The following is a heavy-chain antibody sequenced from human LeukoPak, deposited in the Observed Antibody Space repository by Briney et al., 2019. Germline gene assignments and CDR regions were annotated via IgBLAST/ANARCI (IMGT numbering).Heavy chain of an antibody. V-gene: IGHV4-34*01. CDR3: ARGQDSVRDAFDI. D-gene: IGHD3-10*01. CDR2: INHSGST. Sequence: SETLSLTCAVYGGSFSGYYWSWIRQPPGKGLEWIGEINHSGSTYYNPSLKSRVTISVDTSKNQFSLKLSSVTAADTAVYYCARGQDSVRDAFDIWGQGTMVTVSS. J-gene: IGHJ3*02. CDR1: GGSFSGYY.